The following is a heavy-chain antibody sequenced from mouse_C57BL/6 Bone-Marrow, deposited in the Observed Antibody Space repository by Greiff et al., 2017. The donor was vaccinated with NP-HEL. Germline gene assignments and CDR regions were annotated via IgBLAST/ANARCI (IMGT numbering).Heavy chain of an antibody. CDR1: GFNIKDDY. Sequence: VQLQQSGAELVRPGASVKLSCTASGFNIKDDYMHWVKQRPEQGLEWIGWIDPENGDTAYASKFQGKATITADTSSNTAYLQLSSLTSEDTAVYYCTNPEGRGYAMDYWGQGTSVTVSS. V-gene: IGHV14-4*01. CDR3: TNPEGRGYAMDY. CDR2: IDPENGDT. J-gene: IGHJ4*01.